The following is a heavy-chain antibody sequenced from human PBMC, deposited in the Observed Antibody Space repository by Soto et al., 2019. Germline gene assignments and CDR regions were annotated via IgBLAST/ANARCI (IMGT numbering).Heavy chain of an antibody. CDR1: GFTFSSYG. Sequence: GGSLRLSCAASGFTFSSYGMHWVRQAPGKGLEWVAGIWSDGSNKYYAGSVKGRFTISRDNAKNTLYLQMDSLRAEDTAVYFCARDFSYYYDSSGYFQPGYWGQGTMVTVYS. D-gene: IGHD3-22*01. CDR2: IWSDGSNK. CDR3: ARDFSYYYDSSGYFQPGY. V-gene: IGHV3-33*01. J-gene: IGHJ4*02.